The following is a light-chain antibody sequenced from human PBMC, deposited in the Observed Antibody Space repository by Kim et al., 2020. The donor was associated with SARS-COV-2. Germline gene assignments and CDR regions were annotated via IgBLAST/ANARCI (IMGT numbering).Light chain of an antibody. CDR3: QQGYKTPYT. V-gene: IGKV1-39*01. CDR1: QRISNY. Sequence: DIQMTQSPSSLSASVGDTVTITCRASQRISNYLNWFQQSPGKPPNLLIYGSSTLQSGVPSRFSGSGSGTDFTLTISSLQPGDSATYYCQQGYKTPYTFGQGTKLEIK. CDR2: GSS. J-gene: IGKJ2*01.